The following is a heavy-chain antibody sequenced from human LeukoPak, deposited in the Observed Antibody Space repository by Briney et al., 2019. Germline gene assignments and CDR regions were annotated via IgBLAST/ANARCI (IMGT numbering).Heavy chain of an antibody. Sequence: SVKVSCKASGGTFSSYAISWVRQAPGQGLEWMGGIIPIFGTANYAQKFQGRVTITADESTSTAYMELSSLRSEDTAVYYCARANSSSWFGGIRSYYYYGMDVWGQGTTVTVSS. D-gene: IGHD6-13*01. V-gene: IGHV1-69*01. J-gene: IGHJ6*02. CDR3: ARANSSSWFGGIRSYYYYGMDV. CDR1: GGTFSSYA. CDR2: IIPIFGTA.